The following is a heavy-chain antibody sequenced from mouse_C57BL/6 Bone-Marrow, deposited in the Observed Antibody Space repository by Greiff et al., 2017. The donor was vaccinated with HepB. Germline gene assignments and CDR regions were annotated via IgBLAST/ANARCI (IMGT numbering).Heavy chain of an antibody. J-gene: IGHJ3*01. Sequence: QVQLQQSGPELVKPGASVKISCKASGYAFSSSWMNWVKQRPGKGLVWIGRIYPGDGDTNYNGKFKGETTLTADKSSSTAYMQLSSLTSEDSAVYFCARSTIIKGWFAYCGQRTLFTVSA. D-gene: IGHD2-4*01. CDR2: IYPGDGDT. CDR1: GYAFSSSW. V-gene: IGHV1-82*01. CDR3: ARSTIIKGWFAY.